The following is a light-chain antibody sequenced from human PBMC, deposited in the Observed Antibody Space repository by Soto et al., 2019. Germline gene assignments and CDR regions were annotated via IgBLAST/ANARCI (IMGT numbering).Light chain of an antibody. Sequence: QSVLTQPPSVSGAPGQRVTISCTGTSSNVGAGYDVHWYQQVPGTAPKLLIYAHIKRPSGVPDRFSGSKSVTSGSLAITGLQVEDEADYYCQSYDSRLGGYVFGTGTKLTVL. CDR2: AHI. V-gene: IGLV1-40*01. J-gene: IGLJ1*01. CDR1: SSNVGAGYD. CDR3: QSYDSRLGGYV.